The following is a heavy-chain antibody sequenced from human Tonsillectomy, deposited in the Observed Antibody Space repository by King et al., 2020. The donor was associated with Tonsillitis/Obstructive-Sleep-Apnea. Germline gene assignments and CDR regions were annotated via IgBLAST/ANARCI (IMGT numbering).Heavy chain of an antibody. CDR3: TAGVVLWFGELIHPPDY. CDR1: GFTFGDYA. D-gene: IGHD3-10*01. CDR2: IRSKAYGGTT. J-gene: IGHJ4*02. Sequence: VQLVESGGGLVKPGRSLRLSCTASGFTFGDYAMSWFRQAPGKGLEWVGFIRSKAYGGTTEYAASVKGRFTISRDDSKSIAYLQMNSLQTEDTAVYYCTAGVVLWFGELIHPPDYWGQGTLVTVSS. V-gene: IGHV3-49*05.